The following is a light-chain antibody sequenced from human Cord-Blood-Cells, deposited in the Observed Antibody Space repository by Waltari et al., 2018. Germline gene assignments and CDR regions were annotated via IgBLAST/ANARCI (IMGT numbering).Light chain of an antibody. CDR2: GAS. Sequence: EIVMTQSPATLSVSSGESATLSCRASRSVSSNLAWYQQKPGQAPRLLLYGASTRATLTPARCSCSGSGKKFTLTISSLQSEDFAVYCCQQYNNWPRTFGQGTKVEI. CDR1: RSVSSN. CDR3: QQYNNWPRT. V-gene: IGKV3-15*01. J-gene: IGKJ1*01.